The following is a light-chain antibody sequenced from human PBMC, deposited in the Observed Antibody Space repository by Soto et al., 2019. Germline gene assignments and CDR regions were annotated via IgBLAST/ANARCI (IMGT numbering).Light chain of an antibody. CDR3: QQRNVWPPVT. J-gene: IGKJ5*01. CDR2: GAS. V-gene: IGKV3D-20*02. CDR1: QSVSSSY. Sequence: IVLTQSPGTLSLSPWERATLSCRASQSVSSSYLAWYQQKPGQAPRLLIYGASSRATGIPDRFSGSGSGTDFTLTISSLEPEDSAVYYCQQRNVWPPVTFGQGTRLEIK.